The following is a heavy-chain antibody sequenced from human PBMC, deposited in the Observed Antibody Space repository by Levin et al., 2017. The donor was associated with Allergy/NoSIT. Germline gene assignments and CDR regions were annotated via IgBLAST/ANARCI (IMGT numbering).Heavy chain of an antibody. J-gene: IGHJ6*02. CDR2: ISYDGSNK. CDR1: GFTFSSYG. CDR3: AKDQGITMVRGVIVYYYYYYGMDV. V-gene: IGHV3-30*18. Sequence: GESLKISCAASGFTFSSYGMHWVRQAPGKGLEWVAVISYDGSNKYYADSVKGRFTISRDNSKNTLYLQMNSLRAEDTAVYYCAKDQGITMVRGVIVYYYYYYGMDVWGQGTTVTVSS. D-gene: IGHD3-10*01.